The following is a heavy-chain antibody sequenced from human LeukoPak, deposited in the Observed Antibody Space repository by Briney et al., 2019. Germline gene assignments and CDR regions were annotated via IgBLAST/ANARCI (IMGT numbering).Heavy chain of an antibody. Sequence: GGTLRLSCAASGFTFSSYAMSWVRQAPGKGLEWVSGISSSGGSTYYADSVKGRFTISRDNSKNTLYLQMNSLRAEDTAVYYCARGGYSSGWYYFDYWGQGTLVTVSS. D-gene: IGHD6-19*01. V-gene: IGHV3-23*01. CDR3: ARGGYSSGWYYFDY. J-gene: IGHJ4*02. CDR2: ISSSGGST. CDR1: GFTFSSYA.